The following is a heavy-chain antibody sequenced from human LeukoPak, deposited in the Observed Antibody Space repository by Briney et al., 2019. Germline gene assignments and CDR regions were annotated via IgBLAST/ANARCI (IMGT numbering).Heavy chain of an antibody. CDR2: ISWNSGSI. V-gene: IGHV3-9*01. J-gene: IGHJ5*02. D-gene: IGHD6-13*01. CDR1: GFTFDDYA. Sequence: GGSLRLSCAASGFTFDDYAVHWVRQAPGKGLEWVSGISWNSGSIGYADSVKGRFTISRDNAKNSLYLQMNSLRAEDTALYYCAKDSYSSSWQNGFDPWGQGTLVTVSS. CDR3: AKDSYSSSWQNGFDP.